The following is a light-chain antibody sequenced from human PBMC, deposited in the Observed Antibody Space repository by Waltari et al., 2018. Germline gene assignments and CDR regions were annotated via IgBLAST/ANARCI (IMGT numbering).Light chain of an antibody. Sequence: QSALTQPASVSGSPGQSITIPCTGTSSDVGSYNHFSWYQQHPGKAPKLMIYEVSKRPSGVSNRFSGSKSGNTASLTISGLQAEDEADYYCCSYAGSSTWVFGGGTKLTVL. J-gene: IGLJ3*02. V-gene: IGLV2-23*02. CDR2: EVS. CDR1: SSDVGSYNH. CDR3: CSYAGSSTWV.